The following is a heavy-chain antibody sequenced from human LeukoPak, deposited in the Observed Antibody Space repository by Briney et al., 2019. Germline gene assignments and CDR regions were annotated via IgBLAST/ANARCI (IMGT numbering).Heavy chain of an antibody. D-gene: IGHD6-19*01. CDR1: GFTFSSYG. Sequence: GGSLRLSCAASGFTFSSYGMHWVRQAPGKGPEWVAVISYDGSNKYYADSVKGRFTISRDNSKNTLYLQMNSLRAEDTAVYYCAKEEAVVLDYWGQGTLVTVSS. CDR2: ISYDGSNK. J-gene: IGHJ4*02. CDR3: AKEEAVVLDY. V-gene: IGHV3-30*18.